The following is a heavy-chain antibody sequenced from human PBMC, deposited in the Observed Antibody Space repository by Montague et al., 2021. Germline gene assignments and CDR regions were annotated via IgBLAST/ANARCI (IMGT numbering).Heavy chain of an antibody. D-gene: IGHD3-22*01. CDR1: GFTFDSYD. Sequence: SLRLSCAGSGFTFDSYDMNWVRQAPGKGLEWVSSTSGRSTYIYYGDSMKGRVIISRDNAKNSLYLQMNSLRAEDTAFYYCVKDTRDYYPDFWGQGILVTVSS. V-gene: IGHV3-21*04. CDR3: VKDTRDYYPDF. J-gene: IGHJ4*02. CDR2: TSGRSTYI.